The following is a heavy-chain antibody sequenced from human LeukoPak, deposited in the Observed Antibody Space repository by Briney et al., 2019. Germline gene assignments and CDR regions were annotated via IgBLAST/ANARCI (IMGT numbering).Heavy chain of an antibody. CDR1: GGSISSGSYY. V-gene: IGHV4-61*02. Sequence: SQTLSLTCTVSGGSISSGSYYWSWIRQPAGKGLEWIGRNYTSGSTNYNPSLKSRVTISVDTSKNQFSLKLSSVTAADTAVYYCARDDPGYSSTKNGMDVWGQGTTVTVSS. J-gene: IGHJ6*02. D-gene: IGHD6-13*01. CDR3: ARDDPGYSSTKNGMDV. CDR2: NYTSGST.